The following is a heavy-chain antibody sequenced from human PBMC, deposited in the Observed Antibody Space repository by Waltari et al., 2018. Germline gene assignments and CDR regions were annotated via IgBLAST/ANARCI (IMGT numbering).Heavy chain of an antibody. J-gene: IGHJ6*03. Sequence: QVQLQESGPGLVKPSEALSLTCAVSAYSISSTYCWGWIRQPPGKGLEWIGSICHSGSTYYNPSLKSRVSISLDTSKNQFSLKLSSVTAADTAVYYCARESSATDYYMDVWGKGTTVTVSS. CDR1: AYSISSTYC. CDR3: ARESSATDYYMDV. D-gene: IGHD5-12*01. CDR2: ICHSGST. V-gene: IGHV4-38-2*02.